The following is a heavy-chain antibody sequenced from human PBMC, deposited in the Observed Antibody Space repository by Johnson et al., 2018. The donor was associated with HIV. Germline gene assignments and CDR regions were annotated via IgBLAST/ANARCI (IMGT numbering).Heavy chain of an antibody. V-gene: IGHV3-72*01. CDR3: AKDLGIVGAVHRTVDI. CDR2: TRNKANSYTT. J-gene: IGHJ3*02. CDR1: GFTFSDHY. D-gene: IGHD1-26*01. Sequence: VQLVESGGGLVQPGGSLRLSCAASGFTFSDHYMDWVRQAPGKGLEWVGRTRNKANSYTTEYAASVKGRFTISRDDSKNTLYLQMDSLRAEDTAVYYCAKDLGIVGAVHRTVDIWGQGTMVTVSS.